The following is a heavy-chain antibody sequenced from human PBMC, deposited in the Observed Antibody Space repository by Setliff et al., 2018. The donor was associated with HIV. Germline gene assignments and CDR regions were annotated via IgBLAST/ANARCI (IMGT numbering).Heavy chain of an antibody. J-gene: IGHJ6*03. CDR2: IDYSGST. D-gene: IGHD3-22*01. Sequence: SETLSLTCTVSGGSISEYYWSWIRQPPGKGLEWIGYIDYSGSTNYNASLKSRLTMSIDTSKSQFSLKLSSVTAADTAVYYCARGPGHDSSGYYYDYYYMDVWGKGTTVTVSS. CDR1: GGSISEYY. V-gene: IGHV4-59*08. CDR3: ARGPGHDSSGYYYDYYYMDV.